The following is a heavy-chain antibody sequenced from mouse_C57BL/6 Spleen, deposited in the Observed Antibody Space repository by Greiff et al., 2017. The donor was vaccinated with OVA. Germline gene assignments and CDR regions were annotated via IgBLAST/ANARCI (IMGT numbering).Heavy chain of an antibody. CDR1: GFTFTDYY. V-gene: IGHV7-3*01. J-gene: IGHJ3*01. CDR3: ARGDGDVRGAWFAY. CDR2: IRNKANGYTT. D-gene: IGHD3-3*01. Sequence: DVKLVESGGGLVQPGGSLSLSCAASGFTFTDYYMSWVRQPPGKALEWLGFIRNKANGYTTEYSASVKGRFTISRNNAQSILYLQMKALRAEDSATYYCARGDGDVRGAWFAYWGQGALVTVSA.